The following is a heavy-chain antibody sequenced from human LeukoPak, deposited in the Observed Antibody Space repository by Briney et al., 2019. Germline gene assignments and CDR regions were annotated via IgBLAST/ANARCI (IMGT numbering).Heavy chain of an antibody. J-gene: IGHJ4*02. CDR1: GYTFTNYA. V-gene: IGHV7-4-1*02. D-gene: IGHD3-22*01. CDR3: TRTSGDYGSRGQPFDY. Sequence: ASVKVSCKASGYTFTNYAINWVRQAPGQGLEWMGWVSTDTGNPAYAQGFTGRFVFSLDTSVSTAYLQINSLKAEDTAVYYCTRTSGDYGSRGQPFDYWAQGPLVTVSS. CDR2: VSTDTGNP.